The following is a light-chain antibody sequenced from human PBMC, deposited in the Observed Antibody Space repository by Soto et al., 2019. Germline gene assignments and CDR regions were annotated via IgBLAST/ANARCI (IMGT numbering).Light chain of an antibody. V-gene: IGKV3-11*01. Sequence: EIVLTQSPATLSLSPGERATLSCRASQSVCSYLAWYQQRPGQAPRLLIYDASNRATGVPARFSGSGSGTDFTLTISSLEPEDFAVYYCQQRSSWPPTFGQGTRLEIK. CDR2: DAS. J-gene: IGKJ5*01. CDR1: QSVCSY. CDR3: QQRSSWPPT.